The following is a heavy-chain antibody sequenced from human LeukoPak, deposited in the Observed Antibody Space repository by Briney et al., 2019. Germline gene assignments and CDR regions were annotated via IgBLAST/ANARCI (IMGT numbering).Heavy chain of an antibody. Sequence: ASVKVSCKASGYTFTSYGISWVRQAPGQGLEWMGWISAYNGNTNYAQKFQGRVTMTRDTSISTAYMELNSLTSDDTAVYYCARDDDYGSGTYMDVWGKGTTVTVSS. V-gene: IGHV1-18*01. D-gene: IGHD3-10*01. J-gene: IGHJ6*03. CDR1: GYTFTSYG. CDR3: ARDDDYGSGTYMDV. CDR2: ISAYNGNT.